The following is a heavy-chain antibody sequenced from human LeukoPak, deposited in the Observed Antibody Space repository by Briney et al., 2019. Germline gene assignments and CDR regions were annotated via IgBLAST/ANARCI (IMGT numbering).Heavy chain of an antibody. CDR2: IYYSGST. CDR3: ARPTYSGRYYWFDY. D-gene: IGHD1-26*01. J-gene: IGHJ4*02. Sequence: SETLSLTCTVSGGSISSSGYYWGWIRQSPGKGLEWIGTIYYSGSTDYNPSLKSRVTMSVDTSKNQFSLKLSSVTAADTAVYYCARPTYSGRYYWFDYWGQGTLVTVSS. CDR1: GGSISSSGYY. V-gene: IGHV4-39*01.